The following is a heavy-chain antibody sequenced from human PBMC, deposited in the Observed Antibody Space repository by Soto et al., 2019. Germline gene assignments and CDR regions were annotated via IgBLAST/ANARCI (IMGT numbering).Heavy chain of an antibody. CDR3: ARLADIVVVPAATNWFDP. CDR1: GYSFTSYW. D-gene: IGHD2-2*01. Sequence: GESLKISCKGSGYSFTSYWIGWVRQMPGKGLEWMGIIYPGDSDTRYSPSFQGQVTISADKSISTAYLQWSSLKASDTAMYYCARLADIVVVPAATNWFDPWGQGTLVTVSS. J-gene: IGHJ5*02. CDR2: IYPGDSDT. V-gene: IGHV5-51*01.